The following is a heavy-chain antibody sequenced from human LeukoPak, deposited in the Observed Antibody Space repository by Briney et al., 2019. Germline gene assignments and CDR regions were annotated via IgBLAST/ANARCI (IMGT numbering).Heavy chain of an antibody. V-gene: IGHV3-9*01. CDR1: GFTFDDYA. Sequence: GRSLRLSCAASGFTFDDYAMHWVRHAPGKGLEWVSGISWNSGSIGYADSVKGRFTISRDNAKNSLYLQMNSLRAEDTALYYCAKDTSSGATDAFDIWGQGTMVTVSS. CDR2: ISWNSGSI. D-gene: IGHD1-26*01. J-gene: IGHJ3*02. CDR3: AKDTSSGATDAFDI.